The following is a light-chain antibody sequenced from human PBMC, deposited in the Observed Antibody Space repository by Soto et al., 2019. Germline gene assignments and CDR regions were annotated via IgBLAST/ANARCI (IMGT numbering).Light chain of an antibody. CDR3: SSYSSSTTHVV. J-gene: IGLJ2*01. V-gene: IGLV2-14*03. CDR2: DVT. Sequence: QSVLTQPASVSGSPGRSVTISCTGTSSDVGDFNYVSWYQHLPGRAPKLIIYDVTNRPSGISYRFFASKSGRTASLTISGLQAEDEADYYCSSYSSSTTHVVFGGGTKLTVL. CDR1: SSDVGDFNY.